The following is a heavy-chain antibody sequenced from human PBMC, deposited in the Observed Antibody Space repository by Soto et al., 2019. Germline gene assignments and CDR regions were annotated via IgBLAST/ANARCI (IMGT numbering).Heavy chain of an antibody. CDR3: AHRPKLDYTSCWYDYFDL. CDR2: IYWDDDK. J-gene: IGHJ4*02. D-gene: IGHD6-13*01. CDR1: GFSLDTDEMG. V-gene: IGHV2-5*02. Sequence: QITVKESGPTLVKPTKTLALTCTFSGFSLDTDEMGVSWIRQPQGKALEWLGIIYWDDDKRYNPSLRSRLTITKDTSKPQVVLTMTNVGPADTATYYCAHRPKLDYTSCWYDYFDLWCQGILVTVSS.